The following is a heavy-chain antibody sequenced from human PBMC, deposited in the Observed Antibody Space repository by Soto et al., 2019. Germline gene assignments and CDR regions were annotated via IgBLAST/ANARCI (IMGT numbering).Heavy chain of an antibody. CDR2: ISSSSSYT. CDR1: GFTFSDYY. Sequence: GALRLSCAASGFTFSDYYMSWIRQAPGKGLEWVSYISSSSSYTNYADSVKGRFTISRDNAKNSLYLQMNSLRAEDTAVYYCARERYCSSTSCSNWFDPWGQGTLVTVSS. D-gene: IGHD2-2*01. CDR3: ARERYCSSTSCSNWFDP. V-gene: IGHV3-11*06. J-gene: IGHJ5*02.